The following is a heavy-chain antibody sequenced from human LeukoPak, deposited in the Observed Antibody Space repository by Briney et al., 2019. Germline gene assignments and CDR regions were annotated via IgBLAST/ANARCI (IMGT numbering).Heavy chain of an antibody. D-gene: IGHD5-24*01. V-gene: IGHV3-66*02. Sequence: GGSLRLSCAASGFTVSSNYMNWVRQAPGKGLEWASVIYSGGSTYYADSVKGRFTISRDNSKNTLYVQMNSLRAEDTAVYYCARSSRDVDAFDIWGQGTMVTVSS. J-gene: IGHJ3*02. CDR2: IYSGGST. CDR3: ARSSRDVDAFDI. CDR1: GFTVSSNY.